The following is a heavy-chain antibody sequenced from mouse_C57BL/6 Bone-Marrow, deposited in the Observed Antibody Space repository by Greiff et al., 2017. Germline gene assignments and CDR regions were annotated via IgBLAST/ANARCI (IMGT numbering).Heavy chain of an antibody. Sequence: QVQLQQPGAELVKPGASVKLSCKASGYTFTSYWMHWVKQRPGQGLEWIGMIHPNSGSTNYNEKFKSKATLTVDKSSSTAYMQLSSLTSEDSAVYYCARSYDYDDYTMDNWGQGTSVTVSA. CDR1: GYTFTSYW. D-gene: IGHD2-4*01. J-gene: IGHJ4*01. CDR3: ARSYDYDDYTMDN. CDR2: IHPNSGST. V-gene: IGHV1-64*01.